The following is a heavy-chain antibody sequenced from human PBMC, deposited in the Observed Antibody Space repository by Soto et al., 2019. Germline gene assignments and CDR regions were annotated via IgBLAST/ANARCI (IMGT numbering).Heavy chain of an antibody. J-gene: IGHJ4*02. V-gene: IGHV1-18*01. CDR3: ARGGYRNS. CDR1: GYTFTNYA. D-gene: IGHD1-26*01. CDR2: ISTQSGTT. Sequence: QVQLVQSGVEVKKPGASMKISCRTSGYTFTNYAINWVRQAPGQGLEWVAWISTQSGTTKYGQRLQGRVTVTTDTSTSTADMELSNLRSDDTALYYCARGGYRNSWGQWSVATVSS.